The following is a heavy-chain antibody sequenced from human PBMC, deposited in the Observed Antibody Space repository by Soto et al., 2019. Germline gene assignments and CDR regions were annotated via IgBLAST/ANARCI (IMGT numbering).Heavy chain of an antibody. D-gene: IGHD2-2*01. V-gene: IGHV4-59*08. CDR1: GGSIRSHY. J-gene: IGHJ6*03. CDR3: ARHGDCSSISCSYFHYMDV. Sequence: QVQLQESGPGLVKPSETLSLICTVSGGSIRSHYWRWIRQPPGKGLEWIGYIYYSGTTNYNPSLKGRVILSVDTSKNQFSLKLSSVTAADTAVYYCARHGDCSSISCSYFHYMDVWGKGTTVTVSS. CDR2: IYYSGTT.